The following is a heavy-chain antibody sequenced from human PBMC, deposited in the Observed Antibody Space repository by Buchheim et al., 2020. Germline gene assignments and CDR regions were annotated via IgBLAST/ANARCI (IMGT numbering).Heavy chain of an antibody. V-gene: IGHV4-59*01. CDR2: IYYSGST. CDR3: AREVGRGGATERIVATEAYYYGMDV. D-gene: IGHD5-12*01. J-gene: IGHJ6*02. Sequence: QVQLQESGPGLVKPSETLSLTCTVSGGSISSYYWSWIRQPPGKGLEWIGYIYYSGSTNYNPSLKSRVTISVDTSKNQFSLKLSSVTAADTAVYYCAREVGRGGATERIVATEAYYYGMDVWGQGTT. CDR1: GGSISSYY.